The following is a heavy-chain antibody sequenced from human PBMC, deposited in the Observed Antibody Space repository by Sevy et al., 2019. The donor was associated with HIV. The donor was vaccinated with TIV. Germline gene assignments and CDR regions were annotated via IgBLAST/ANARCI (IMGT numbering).Heavy chain of an antibody. Sequence: GGSLRLSCAASGFTFSSYSMNWVRQPPGKGLEWVSSISSSSSYIYYADSVKGRFTISRDNAKNSLYLQMNSLRAEDTAVYYCAREDVDIVATIDYWGQGTLVTVSS. CDR1: GFTFSSYS. D-gene: IGHD5-12*01. J-gene: IGHJ4*02. V-gene: IGHV3-21*01. CDR2: ISSSSSYI. CDR3: AREDVDIVATIDY.